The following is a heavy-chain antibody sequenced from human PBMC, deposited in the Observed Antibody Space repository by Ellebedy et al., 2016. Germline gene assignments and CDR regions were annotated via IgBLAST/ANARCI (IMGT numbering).Heavy chain of an antibody. J-gene: IGHJ6*02. CDR1: GFTFSSYW. Sequence: GGSLRLSCAASGFTFSSYWMSWVRQAPGKGLEWVANIKQDGSEKYYVDSVKGRFTISRDNAKNSLYLQMNSLRAEDTAVYYCAREGYCSSTSCYRYGMDVWGQGTTVTVSS. V-gene: IGHV3-7*03. D-gene: IGHD2-2*02. CDR2: IKQDGSEK. CDR3: AREGYCSSTSCYRYGMDV.